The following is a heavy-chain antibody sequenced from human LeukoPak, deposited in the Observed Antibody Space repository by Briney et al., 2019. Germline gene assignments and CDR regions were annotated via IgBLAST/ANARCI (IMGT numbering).Heavy chain of an antibody. CDR1: GYTLTELS. V-gene: IGHV1-24*01. Sequence: ASVKVSCKVSGYTLTELSMHWVRQAHGKGLEWMGGFDPEDGETIYAHKFQGRLTMTEDTSTDTAYMELSSLRSGDTAVYYCATQAWDSSGWLDYWGQGTLVTVSS. CDR3: ATQAWDSSGWLDY. D-gene: IGHD6-19*01. J-gene: IGHJ4*02. CDR2: FDPEDGET.